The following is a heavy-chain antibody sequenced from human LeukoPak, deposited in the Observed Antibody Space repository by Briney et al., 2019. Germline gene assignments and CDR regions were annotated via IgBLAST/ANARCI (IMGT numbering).Heavy chain of an antibody. CDR1: GYTFTGYY. D-gene: IGHD5-18*01. CDR3: AMLDTAMGTDY. J-gene: IGHJ4*02. CDR2: INPNSGGA. V-gene: IGHV1-2*04. Sequence: ASVKVSCKASGYTFTGYYMHWVRQAPGQGPEWMGWINPNSGGANYAQKFQGWVTMTRDTSISTAYMELSRLRSDDTAVYYCAMLDTAMGTDYWGQGTLVTVSS.